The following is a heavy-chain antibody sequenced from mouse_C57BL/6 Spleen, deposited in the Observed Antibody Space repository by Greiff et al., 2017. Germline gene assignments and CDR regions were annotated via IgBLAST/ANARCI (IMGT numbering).Heavy chain of an antibody. V-gene: IGHV1-64*01. CDR3: ARDYGSSPNWYFDV. CDR1: GYTFTSYW. CDR2: IHPNSGST. D-gene: IGHD1-1*01. J-gene: IGHJ1*03. Sequence: QVQLKQSGAELVKPGASVKLSCKASGYTFTSYWMHWVKQRPGQGLEWIGMIHPNSGSTNYNEKFKSKATLTVDKSSSTAYMQLSSLTSEDSAVYYCARDYGSSPNWYFDVWGTGTTVTVSS.